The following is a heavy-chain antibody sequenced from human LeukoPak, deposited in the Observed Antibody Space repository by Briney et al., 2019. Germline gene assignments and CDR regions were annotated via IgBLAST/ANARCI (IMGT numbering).Heavy chain of an antibody. V-gene: IGHV1-2*02. CDR2: INPRNAAT. Sequence: ASVKVSCKASGYTFTSYYMHWVRQAPGQGLEWMGWINPRNAATNYAQKFQGRVTMTRDTSTGTIYMEMTSLRSEDTAVYYCAREGGYSYGYETYLDYWGQETLVTVSS. CDR1: GYTFTSYY. CDR3: AREGGYSYGYETYLDY. J-gene: IGHJ4*02. D-gene: IGHD5-18*01.